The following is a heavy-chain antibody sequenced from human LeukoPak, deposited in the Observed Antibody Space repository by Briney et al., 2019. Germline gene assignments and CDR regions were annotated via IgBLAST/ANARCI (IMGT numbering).Heavy chain of an antibody. J-gene: IGHJ4*02. CDR3: AIGYSSSPGFDY. Sequence: SETLSLTCTVSGGSISSGSYYWSWIRQPAGKGLEWIGRIYTSGSTNYNPSLKSRVTMSVDTSKNQFSLKLSSVTAADTAVYYCAIGYSSSPGFDYWGQGTLVTVSS. CDR1: GGSISSGSYY. V-gene: IGHV4-61*02. D-gene: IGHD6-13*01. CDR2: IYTSGST.